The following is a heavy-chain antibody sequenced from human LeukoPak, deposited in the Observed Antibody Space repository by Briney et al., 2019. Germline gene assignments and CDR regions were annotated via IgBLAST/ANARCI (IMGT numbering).Heavy chain of an antibody. CDR3: AKRNRIAVAGSVFDY. J-gene: IGHJ4*02. CDR2: ISGSGGST. V-gene: IGHV3-23*01. Sequence: PGGSLRLSCAASGFTFSSYAMSWVRQAPGKGLEWASAISGSGGSTYYADSVKGRFTISRDNSKNTLYLQMNSLRAEDTAVYYCAKRNRIAVAGSVFDYWGQGTLVTVSS. D-gene: IGHD6-19*01. CDR1: GFTFSSYA.